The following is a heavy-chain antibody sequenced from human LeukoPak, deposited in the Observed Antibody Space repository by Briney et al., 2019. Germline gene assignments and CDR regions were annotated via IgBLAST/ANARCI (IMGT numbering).Heavy chain of an antibody. CDR2: IYHSGNT. Sequence: SETLSLTCTVSGGSVSSGPYYWSWIRQPPGKGQEWIGYIYHSGNTNYNPSLKSRVSISVDRPKNQFSLKLTSVTAADTAVYYCARDGGSYSDIAEYFQHWGQGTLVTVSS. D-gene: IGHD4-17*01. CDR1: GGSVSSGPYY. J-gene: IGHJ1*01. CDR3: ARDGGSYSDIAEYFQH. V-gene: IGHV4-61*01.